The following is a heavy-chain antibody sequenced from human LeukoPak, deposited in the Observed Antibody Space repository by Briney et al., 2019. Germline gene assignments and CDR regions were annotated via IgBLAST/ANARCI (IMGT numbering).Heavy chain of an antibody. CDR2: ISRNSGSI. CDR3: ALIAGDSSDPIDY. J-gene: IGHJ4*02. V-gene: IGHV3-9*01. D-gene: IGHD3-22*01. CDR1: GFTFDDYA. Sequence: GGSLRLSCAASGFTFDDYAMHWVRQAPGKGLEWVSGISRNSGSIGYADSVKGRFTISRDNAENSLYLQMNSLRAEDTALYYCALIAGDSSDPIDYWGQGTLVTVSS.